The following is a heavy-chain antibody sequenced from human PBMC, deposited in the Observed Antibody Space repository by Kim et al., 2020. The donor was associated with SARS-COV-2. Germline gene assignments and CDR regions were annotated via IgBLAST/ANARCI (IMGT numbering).Heavy chain of an antibody. J-gene: IGHJ6*02. CDR2: IYSGGST. CDR3: ARDAQRYGMDV. V-gene: IGHV3-53*01. CDR1: GFTVSSNY. Sequence: GGSLRLSCAASGFTVSSNYMSWVRQAPGKGLEWVSVIYSGGSTYYADSVKGRFIVSRDNCKNTLYLQMNSLRAEDTAVYYCARDAQRYGMDVWGQGTTVTVSS.